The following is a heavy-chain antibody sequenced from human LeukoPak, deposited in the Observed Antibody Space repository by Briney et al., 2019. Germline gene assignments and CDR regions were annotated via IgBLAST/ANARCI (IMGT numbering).Heavy chain of an antibody. V-gene: IGHV3-21*01. CDR3: ARVEDFDY. CDR1: GFTFSSYS. CDR2: ISSSGSYI. J-gene: IGHJ4*02. Sequence: GGSLRLSCAASGFTFSSYSMNWVRQALGKGLEWVASISSSGSYIYYADSVKGRFTISRDNAKNSLYLQMNSLRAGDTAVYYCARVEDFDYWGQGTLVTVSS.